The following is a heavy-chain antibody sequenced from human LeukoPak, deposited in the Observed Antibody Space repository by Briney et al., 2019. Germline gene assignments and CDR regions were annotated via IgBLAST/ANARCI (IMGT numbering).Heavy chain of an antibody. CDR1: SGSFTDYY. J-gene: IGHJ3*02. V-gene: IGHV4-34*01. Sequence: SETLSLTCAVYSGSFTDYYWSWIRQPPGKGLEWIGEINHSGGANYNPSLKSRVTISIYTSKNQFSLKLSSVTAADTAVYYCARAIGFDAFDIWGQGTMVTVSS. CDR3: ARAIGFDAFDI. CDR2: INHSGGA. D-gene: IGHD3-10*01.